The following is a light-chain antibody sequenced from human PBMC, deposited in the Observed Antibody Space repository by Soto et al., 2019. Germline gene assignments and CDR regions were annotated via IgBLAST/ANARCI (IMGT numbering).Light chain of an antibody. CDR1: QSVSSSY. CDR2: GAS. J-gene: IGKJ3*01. CDR3: QQYGSSHPFT. Sequence: EIVLTQSPGTLSLSPGERATLSCRASQSVSSSYLAWYQQKPGQAPRLLIYGASSRATGIPDRFSGSGSGTDFTLTISRLEPEDFAVYYCQQYGSSHPFTVGPGTKVDIK. V-gene: IGKV3-20*01.